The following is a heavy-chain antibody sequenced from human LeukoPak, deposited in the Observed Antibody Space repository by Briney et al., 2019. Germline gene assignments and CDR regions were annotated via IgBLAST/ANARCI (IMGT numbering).Heavy chain of an antibody. CDR2: INSDGSST. CDR1: GFTFRSYW. CDR3: ARATDDAFDI. J-gene: IGHJ3*02. V-gene: IGHV3-74*01. Sequence: PGGSLRLSCAASGFTFRSYWMHWVRQAPGKGLVWVSPINSDGSSTSYADPVKGRFTISRDNAKNTLYLQMNSLRAEDTAVYYCARATDDAFDIWGQGTMVTVSS.